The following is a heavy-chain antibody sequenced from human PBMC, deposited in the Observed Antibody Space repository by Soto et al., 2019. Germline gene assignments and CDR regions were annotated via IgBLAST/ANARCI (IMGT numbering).Heavy chain of an antibody. CDR1: GYSFTKYW. D-gene: IGHD1-1*01. CDR2: IDPSDSYT. CDR3: ARHVMGARGWVEEPL. J-gene: IGHJ4*02. V-gene: IGHV5-10-1*01. Sequence: EVQLVQSGAEVKKPGESLRISCKGSGYSFTKYWINWVRQMPGKGLEWMGRIDPSDSYTNYSPSFQGHVTISADKSIRAAYLQWSSLKASDTAMYYCARHVMGARGWVEEPLWGQGTLVTVSS.